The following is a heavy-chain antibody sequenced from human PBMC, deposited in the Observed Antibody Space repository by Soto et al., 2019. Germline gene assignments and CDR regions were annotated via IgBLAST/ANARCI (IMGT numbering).Heavy chain of an antibody. J-gene: IGHJ4*02. CDR3: ASPYSSSWLSLDY. V-gene: IGHV5-51*01. CDR1: GYSFTSYW. Sequence: GESLKISCEGSGYSFTSYWIGWVRQMPGKGPEWMGIIYPGNSNTRYSPSFQGQVTISADKSISTAYLQWSSLKASDTAMYYCASPYSSSWLSLDYWGQGTLVTVSS. CDR2: IYPGNSNT. D-gene: IGHD6-13*01.